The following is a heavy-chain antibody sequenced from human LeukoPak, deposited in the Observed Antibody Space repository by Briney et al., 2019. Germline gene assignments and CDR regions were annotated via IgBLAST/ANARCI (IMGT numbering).Heavy chain of an antibody. CDR3: ATDSGDGGSGSYYVFDY. Sequence: ASVKVSCKVSGYTLTELSMHWVRQAPGKGLEWMGGFDPEDGETIYAQKFRGRVTMTEDTSTDTAYMELSSLRSEDTAVYYCATDSGDGGSGSYYVFDYWGQATLVTVSS. V-gene: IGHV1-24*01. D-gene: IGHD1-26*01. J-gene: IGHJ4*02. CDR1: GYTLTELS. CDR2: FDPEDGET.